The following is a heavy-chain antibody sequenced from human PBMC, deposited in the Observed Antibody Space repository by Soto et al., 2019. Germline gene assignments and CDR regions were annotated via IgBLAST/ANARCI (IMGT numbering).Heavy chain of an antibody. CDR1: GFTFSRYL. J-gene: IGHJ6*03. Sequence: GGSLRLSCAASGFTFSRYLMHWVRQAPGKGLVWVSRINSDGSSTNYADSVKGRFTISRDNAKNTLYLQMNSLRAEDTAVYYCASWFRFAYYYSFMDVWGKGTTVTVSS. V-gene: IGHV3-74*01. CDR2: INSDGSST. D-gene: IGHD3-10*01. CDR3: ASWFRFAYYYSFMDV.